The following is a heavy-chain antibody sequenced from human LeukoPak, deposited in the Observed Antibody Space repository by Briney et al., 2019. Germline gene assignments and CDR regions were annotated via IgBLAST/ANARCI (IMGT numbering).Heavy chain of an antibody. CDR2: ISGSGSST. CDR3: AKDPNNYYDSSGYYFNYFDY. V-gene: IGHV3-23*01. J-gene: IGHJ4*02. Sequence: PGGSLRLSCAASGFTFSSYAMSWVRQAPGKGLEWVSAISGSGSSTYYADSVKGRFTISRDNSKNTLYLQMNSLRAEDTAVYYCAKDPNNYYDSSGYYFNYFDYWGQGTLVTVSS. D-gene: IGHD3-22*01. CDR1: GFTFSSYA.